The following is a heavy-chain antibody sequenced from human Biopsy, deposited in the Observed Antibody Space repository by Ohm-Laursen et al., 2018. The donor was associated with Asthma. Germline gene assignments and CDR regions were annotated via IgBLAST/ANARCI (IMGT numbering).Heavy chain of an antibody. J-gene: IGHJ6*02. CDR1: GFTFDNYT. CDR2: ISYDGRNT. V-gene: IGHV3-30*04. CDR3: ARGGLHYYEYYGMDV. D-gene: IGHD2-21*02. Sequence: SLRLSCTASGFTFDNYTMHWVRQAPGKGLEWVTIISYDGRNTYYADSVEGRFTISRDNSKNTLFLQMSSLRPGDTAVYYCARGGLHYYEYYGMDVWGLGTTVTVSS.